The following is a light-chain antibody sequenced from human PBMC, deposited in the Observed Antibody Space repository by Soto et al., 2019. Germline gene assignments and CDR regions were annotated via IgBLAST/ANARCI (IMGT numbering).Light chain of an antibody. Sequence: QSALTQPPSASGSPGQSVTISCTGTSSDVGGYKYVSWYQQHPGKAPKLIIYEVSNRPSGVPDRFSGSKSGNTASLTVSGLQTEDEADYYCSLYAGSNNFVVFGGGTKLTVL. J-gene: IGLJ2*01. V-gene: IGLV2-8*01. CDR2: EVS. CDR3: SLYAGSNNFVV. CDR1: SSDVGGYKY.